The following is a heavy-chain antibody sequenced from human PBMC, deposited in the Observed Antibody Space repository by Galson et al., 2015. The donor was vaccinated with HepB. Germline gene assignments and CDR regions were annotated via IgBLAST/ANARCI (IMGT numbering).Heavy chain of an antibody. D-gene: IGHD6-13*01. CDR2: ISGSGGST. V-gene: IGHV3-23*01. CDR1: GFTFSSYA. J-gene: IGHJ3*02. CDR3: AKEDQYSSSVRGSAFDI. Sequence: SLRLSCAASGFTFSSYAMSWVRQAPGKGLEWVSAISGSGGSTYYADSVKGRFTISRDNSKNTLYLQMNSLRAEDTAVYYCAKEDQYSSSVRGSAFDIWGQGTMVTVSS.